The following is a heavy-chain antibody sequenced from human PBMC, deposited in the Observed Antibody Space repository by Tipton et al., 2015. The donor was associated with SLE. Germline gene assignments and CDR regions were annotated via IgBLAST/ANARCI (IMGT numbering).Heavy chain of an antibody. CDR3: AKDLGASAGL. Sequence: QSGAEVKKPGSSVKVSCKASGGTFSSYVISWMRQAPGKGLEWMGGILPFFGTAKYAQKFQGRITITTDESTSTDYLELSSLRYEDTAVYYCAKDLGASAGLWGQGTLVTVSS. J-gene: IGHJ1*01. CDR1: GGTFSSYV. CDR2: ILPFFGTA. V-gene: IGHV1-69*05. D-gene: IGHD6-13*01.